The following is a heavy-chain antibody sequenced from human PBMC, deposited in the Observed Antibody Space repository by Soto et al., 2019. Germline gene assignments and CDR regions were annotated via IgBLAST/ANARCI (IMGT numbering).Heavy chain of an antibody. V-gene: IGHV4-34*01. CDR1: GGSFSGYY. CDR3: ARGPSFHYDILTGYSYYYYMDV. CDR2: INHSGST. J-gene: IGHJ6*03. Sequence: PSETLSLTCAVYGGSFSGYYWSWIRQPPGKGLEWIGEINHSGSTNYNPSLKSRVTISVDTSKNQFSLKLSSVTAADTAVYYCARGPSFHYDILTGYSYYYYMDVWGKGTTVTVSS. D-gene: IGHD3-9*01.